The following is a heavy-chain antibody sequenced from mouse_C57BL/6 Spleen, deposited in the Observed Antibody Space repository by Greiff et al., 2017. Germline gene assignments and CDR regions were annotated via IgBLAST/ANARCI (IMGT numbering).Heavy chain of an antibody. CDR1: GYTFTDYE. V-gene: IGHV1-15*01. Sequence: VQLQQSGAELVRPGASVTLSCKASGYTFTDYEMHWMKQTPVHGLEWIGAIDPETGGTAYNQKFKGKAILTADKSSSTAYMELRSLTSEDSAVYYCTRRAHYYGSSYFDYWGQGTTLTVSS. D-gene: IGHD1-1*01. CDR3: TRRAHYYGSSYFDY. CDR2: IDPETGGT. J-gene: IGHJ2*01.